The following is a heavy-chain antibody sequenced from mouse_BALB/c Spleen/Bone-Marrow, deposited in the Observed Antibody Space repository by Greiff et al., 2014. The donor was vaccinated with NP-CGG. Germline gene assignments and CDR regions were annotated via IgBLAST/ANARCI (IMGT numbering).Heavy chain of an antibody. CDR3: ARWEYYAMDY. V-gene: IGHV14-3*02. D-gene: IGHD4-1*01. CDR1: GFNIKDTY. J-gene: IGHJ4*01. Sequence: DVQLQESGAELVKPGASVKLSCTASGFNIKDTYMHWVKQRPERGLEWIGRIDPANGNTKYDPKFQGKATITADTSSNTAHLQLSSLTSEDTAVYYCARWEYYAMDYWGQGTSVTVSS. CDR2: IDPANGNT.